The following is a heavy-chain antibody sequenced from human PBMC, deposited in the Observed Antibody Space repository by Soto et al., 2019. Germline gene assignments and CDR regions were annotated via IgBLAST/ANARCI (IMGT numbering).Heavy chain of an antibody. CDR1: GFTVSTNY. D-gene: IGHD6-13*01. J-gene: IGHJ4*02. V-gene: IGHV3-53*01. Sequence: GSLRLSCAASGFTVSTNYMGWVRQAPGKGLEWVSLINTGNSSFYADSVKGRFTISRDSSKNTLYLQMNSLRVEDTAVYYCVRVVAAAGSWSQGALVTVSS. CDR2: INTGNSS. CDR3: VRVVAAAGS.